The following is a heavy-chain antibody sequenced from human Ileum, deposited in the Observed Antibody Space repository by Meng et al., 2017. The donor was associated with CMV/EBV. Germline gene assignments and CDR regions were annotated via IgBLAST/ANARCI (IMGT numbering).Heavy chain of an antibody. CDR3: AKGLAARPGFFDY. J-gene: IGHJ4*02. CDR1: GFTFSSYA. CDR2: ISGSGGST. V-gene: IGHV3-23*01. D-gene: IGHD6-6*01. Sequence: SCAASGFTFSSYAMSWVRQAPGKGLEWVSAISGSGGSTYYADSVKGRFTISRDNSKNTLYLQMNSLRAEDTAVYYCAKGLAARPGFFDYWAQGTLVTVSS.